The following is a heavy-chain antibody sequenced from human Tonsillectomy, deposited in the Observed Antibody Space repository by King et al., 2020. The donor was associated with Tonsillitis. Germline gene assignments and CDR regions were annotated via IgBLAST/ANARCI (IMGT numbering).Heavy chain of an antibody. CDR1: GGSISSFY. CDR2: IHYSGST. Sequence: VQLQESGPGLVKPSETLSLTCTVSGGSISSFYWNWIRQPPGKGLEWIGFIHYSGSTNYNPSLKSRVTTSVETSKNQFSLKLSSVTAADTAVYYCARAKSGNFWAFDIWGQGTMVTVSS. J-gene: IGHJ3*02. CDR3: ARAKSGNFWAFDI. D-gene: IGHD3-3*01. V-gene: IGHV4-59*01.